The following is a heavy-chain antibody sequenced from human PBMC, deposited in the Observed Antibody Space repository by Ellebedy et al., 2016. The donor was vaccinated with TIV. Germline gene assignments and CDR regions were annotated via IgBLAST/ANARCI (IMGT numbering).Heavy chain of an antibody. J-gene: IGHJ4*02. D-gene: IGHD5-24*01. V-gene: IGHV4-59*08. CDR2: IYYSGRT. CDR3: ARGGDGYNRYFDY. CDR1: GGSISSYY. Sequence: SETLSLTXTVSGGSISSYYWSWIRQPPGKGLEWIGYIYYSGRTYYNRSLKSRVTISVDTSKNQFSLKLSSVTAADTALYFCARGGDGYNRYFDYWGQGALVTVSS.